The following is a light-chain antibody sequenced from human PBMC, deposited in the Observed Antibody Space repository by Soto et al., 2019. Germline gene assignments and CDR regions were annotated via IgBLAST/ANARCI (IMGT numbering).Light chain of an antibody. CDR3: MSYAGGNRFV. V-gene: IGLV2-8*01. CDR1: INDVGGYNY. Sequence: QSALTQPPSASGSPGQSVTISCAGTINDVGGYNYVSWYQQHPGKVPQLMIYQVTTRPSGVPDRFSDSKSDTTASLTIYGLQAEDEGDYYCMSYAGGNRFVFGTGTKLTVL. J-gene: IGLJ1*01. CDR2: QVT.